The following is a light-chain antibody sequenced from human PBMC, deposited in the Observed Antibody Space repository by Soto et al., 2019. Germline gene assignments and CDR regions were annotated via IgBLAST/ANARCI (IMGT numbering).Light chain of an antibody. Sequence: EIVLTQSPGTLSLSPGKRATLSCWASQSVHSSHLAWYQQRPGQPPRLLIYGASSRATGIPDRFSGSGSGTEFTLTITSLQSEDFAVYYCQQYNKWRTFGQGTKVDIK. CDR3: QQYNKWRT. CDR2: GAS. J-gene: IGKJ1*01. CDR1: QSVHSSH. V-gene: IGKV3D-15*01.